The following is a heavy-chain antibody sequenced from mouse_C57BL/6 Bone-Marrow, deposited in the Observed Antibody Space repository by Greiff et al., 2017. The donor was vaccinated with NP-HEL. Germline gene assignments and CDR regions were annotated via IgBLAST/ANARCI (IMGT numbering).Heavy chain of an antibody. CDR2: IFPGSGST. Sequence: QVQLQQSGPELVKPGASVKLSCKASGYTFTDYYINWVKQRPGQGLEWIGWIFPGSGSTYYNEKFKGKATLTVDKSSSTAYMLLSSLTSEDSAVYFCAREGAYYSNYLYWYFDVWGTGTTVTVSS. D-gene: IGHD2-5*01. J-gene: IGHJ1*03. CDR1: GYTFTDYY. V-gene: IGHV1-75*01. CDR3: AREGAYYSNYLYWYFDV.